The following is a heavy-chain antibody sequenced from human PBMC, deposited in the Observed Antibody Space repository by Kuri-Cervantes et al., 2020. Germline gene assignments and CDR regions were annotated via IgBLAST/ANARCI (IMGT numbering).Heavy chain of an antibody. Sequence: GSLRLYCTVSGGSVSSGSYYWRWIRQPPGKGLEWIGYIYYSGSTNYNPSLRSRVTISVDTSKNQFSLKLSSVTAADTAVYYCARAIYGDYFAAKDGGDKEQYYYYYYGMDVWGQGTTVTVSS. CDR1: GGSVSSGSYY. CDR3: ARAIYGDYFAAKDGGDKEQYYYYYYGMDV. CDR2: IYYSGST. V-gene: IGHV4-61*01. D-gene: IGHD4-17*01. J-gene: IGHJ6*02.